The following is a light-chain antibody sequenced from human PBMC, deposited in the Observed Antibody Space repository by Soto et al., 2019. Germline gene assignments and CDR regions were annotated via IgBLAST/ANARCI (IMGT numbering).Light chain of an antibody. CDR1: QSIANDY. Sequence: TQSPSTLSASVGDRVTITCRASQSIANDYLTWYQQKPGQAPRVLIYDASTRATGIPDRFSGSGSGTDFTLTISRLEPEDFAMYYCQQYGSSPWTFGQGTKVEI. J-gene: IGKJ1*01. V-gene: IGKV3-20*01. CDR2: DAS. CDR3: QQYGSSPWT.